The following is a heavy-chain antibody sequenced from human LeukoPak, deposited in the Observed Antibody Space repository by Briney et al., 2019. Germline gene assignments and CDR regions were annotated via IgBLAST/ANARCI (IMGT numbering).Heavy chain of an antibody. CDR3: ARGVEYYDYVWGSYRVEDYYYYYMDV. D-gene: IGHD3-16*02. V-gene: IGHV4-59*01. Sequence: PSETLSLTCTVSGGSISSYYWSWIRQPPGKGLEWIGYIYYSGSTNYNPSLKSRVTISVDTSKNQFSLKLSSVTAADTAVYYCARGVEYYDYVWGSYRVEDYYYYYMDVWGKGTTVTVSS. CDR1: GGSISSYY. CDR2: IYYSGST. J-gene: IGHJ6*03.